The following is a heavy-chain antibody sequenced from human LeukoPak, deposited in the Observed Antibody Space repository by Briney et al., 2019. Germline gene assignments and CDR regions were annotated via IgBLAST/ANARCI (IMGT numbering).Heavy chain of an antibody. D-gene: IGHD6-6*01. CDR3: AAGLEGFVY. Sequence: PGGSLRLSCTSSGFTFGDYAMSWVRQAPGKGLEWVSILYSGGSTYYADSVKGRFTISRDSSKNTLYLQMNSLRAEDTAVYFCAAGLEGFVYWGQGTLVTVSS. CDR1: GFTFGDYA. CDR2: LYSGGST. J-gene: IGHJ4*02. V-gene: IGHV3-53*01.